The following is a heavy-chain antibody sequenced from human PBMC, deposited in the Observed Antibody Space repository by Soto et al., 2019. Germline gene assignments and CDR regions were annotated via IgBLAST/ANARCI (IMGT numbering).Heavy chain of an antibody. J-gene: IGHJ6*02. CDR2: IIPIFGTA. V-gene: IGHV1-69*13. CDR3: ARSDLRSYYYGMDV. Sequence: ASVKVSCKASGGTFSSYAISWVRQAPGQGLEWMGGIIPIFGTANYAQKFQGRVKITADESTSTAYMELSSLRSEDTAVYYCARSDLRSYYYGMDVWGQATTVTVSS. CDR1: GGTFSSYA.